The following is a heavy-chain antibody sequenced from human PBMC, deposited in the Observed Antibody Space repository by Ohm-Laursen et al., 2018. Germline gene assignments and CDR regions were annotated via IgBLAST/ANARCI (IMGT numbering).Heavy chain of an antibody. V-gene: IGHV3-23*01. CDR3: AKEYYYDSSGYSL. Sequence: SLRLSCAASGFTFDDYAMHWVRQAPGKGLEWVSAISGSGGSTYYADSVKGRFTISRDNSKNTLYLQMNSLRAEDTAVYYCAKEYYYDSSGYSLWGQGTLVTVSS. CDR1: GFTFDDYA. D-gene: IGHD3-22*01. CDR2: ISGSGGST. J-gene: IGHJ4*02.